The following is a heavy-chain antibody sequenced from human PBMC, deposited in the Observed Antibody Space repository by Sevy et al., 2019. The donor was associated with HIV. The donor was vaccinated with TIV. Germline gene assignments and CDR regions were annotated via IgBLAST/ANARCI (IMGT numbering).Heavy chain of an antibody. CDR1: GFTFSDSW. J-gene: IGHJ4*02. Sequence: GGSLRLSCVASGFTFSDSWMIWVRQAPGKGLERIAFINEDGSRLGYVDSVRGRFTISRENIKNSLYLQMNNLRAVDTALYFCARDRAYSAVDYWGQGTLVTVSS. CDR2: INEDGSRL. V-gene: IGHV3-7*01. CDR3: ARDRAYSAVDY. D-gene: IGHD3-16*01.